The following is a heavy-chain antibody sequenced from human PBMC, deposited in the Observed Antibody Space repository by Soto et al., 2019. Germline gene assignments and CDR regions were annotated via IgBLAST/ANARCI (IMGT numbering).Heavy chain of an antibody. Sequence: PGGSLRLSCAASGFTFSNAWINWVRQAPGKGLEWVGRVKSKTDGGTTDLAAPVKGRFAISRDDSKNMVYLEMNSLKTEDTGKNYCTTDSYITSIIVRFDYWGHGTLVTVSS. CDR1: GFTFSNAW. D-gene: IGHD3-22*01. J-gene: IGHJ4*01. CDR2: VKSKTDGGTT. CDR3: TTDSYITSIIVRFDY. V-gene: IGHV3-15*07.